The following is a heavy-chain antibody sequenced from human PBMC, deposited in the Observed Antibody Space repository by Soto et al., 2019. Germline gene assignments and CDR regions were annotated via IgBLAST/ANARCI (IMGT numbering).Heavy chain of an antibody. Sequence: GGSLRLSCAASGITFSDAWMTWVRQVPGKGLEWVGRVKSIADAGTTTYDAPVKGRFSISRDDSNSTLFMQMNSLKIEETAVYYCTTGRYTFGLDSWGQGILVTVSS. J-gene: IGHJ4*02. D-gene: IGHD3-16*01. CDR1: GITFSDAW. CDR2: VKSIADAGTT. CDR3: TTGRYTFGLDS. V-gene: IGHV3-15*01.